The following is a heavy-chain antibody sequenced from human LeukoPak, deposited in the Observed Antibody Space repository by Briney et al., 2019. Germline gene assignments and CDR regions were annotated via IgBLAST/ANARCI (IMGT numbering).Heavy chain of an antibody. CDR1: GFTFSSYW. CDR3: AREGGVYSGSHYEWGYFDY. Sequence: PGGSLRLSCAASGFTFSSYWVHWVRQAPGKGLEGVANIKQDGSEKYYVDSVKGRFTISRDNAKNSLYLQMNSLRAEDTAVYYCAREGGVYSGSHYEWGYFDYWGQGTLVTVSS. J-gene: IGHJ4*02. CDR2: IKQDGSEK. D-gene: IGHD1-26*01. V-gene: IGHV3-7*01.